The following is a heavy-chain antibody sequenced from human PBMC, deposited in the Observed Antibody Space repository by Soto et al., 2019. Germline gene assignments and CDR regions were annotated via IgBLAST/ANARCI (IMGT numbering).Heavy chain of an antibody. CDR3: AKVALEWLLFGDDYFDY. Sequence: GGSLRLSCAASGFTFSSYGMHWVRQAPGKGLEWVAVISYDGSNKYYADSVKGRFTISRDNSKNTLYLQMNSLRAEDTAVYYCAKVALEWLLFGDDYFDYWGQGTLVTVSS. J-gene: IGHJ4*02. CDR2: ISYDGSNK. V-gene: IGHV3-30*18. D-gene: IGHD3-3*01. CDR1: GFTFSSYG.